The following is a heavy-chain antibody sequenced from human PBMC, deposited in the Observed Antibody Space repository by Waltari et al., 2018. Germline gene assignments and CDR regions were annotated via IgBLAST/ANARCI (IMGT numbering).Heavy chain of an antibody. V-gene: IGHV3-74*01. Sequence: EVQLVESGGGLVQPGGSLRLSCAASGLTFGSVWMHWVRQAPGKGPGWVSRIKSDGSDSDYAHSVKGRFTISLDNDKDTLYLQMNSLRAEDTAVYYCARDNWGPAYWGQGTLVTVPS. D-gene: IGHD7-27*01. CDR2: IKSDGSDS. CDR1: GLTFGSVW. CDR3: ARDNWGPAY. J-gene: IGHJ4*02.